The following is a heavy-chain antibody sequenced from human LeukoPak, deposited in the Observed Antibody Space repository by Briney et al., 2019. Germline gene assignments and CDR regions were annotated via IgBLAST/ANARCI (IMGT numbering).Heavy chain of an antibody. V-gene: IGHV1-2*02. CDR3: ARDLDYYDRSGYYYPRYYYMDV. CDR1: GYTFTGYY. Sequence: ASVKVSCKASGYTFTGYYVHWVRQAPGQGLEWMGWINPSNGGTSYAQKFQGRVSMTRDTSINTVYMELSRLRSDDTAVYYCARDLDYYDRSGYYYPRYYYMDVWGKGTTVTISS. J-gene: IGHJ6*03. CDR2: INPSNGGT. D-gene: IGHD3-22*01.